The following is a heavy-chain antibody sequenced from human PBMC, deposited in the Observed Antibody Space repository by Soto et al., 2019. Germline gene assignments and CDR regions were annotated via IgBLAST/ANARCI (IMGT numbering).Heavy chain of an antibody. V-gene: IGHV4-59*08. CDR2: IYYSGST. D-gene: IGHD4-17*01. J-gene: IGHJ4*02. CDR1: GGSIRSYY. Sequence: SETLSLTCTVSGGSIRSYYWSWIRQPPGKGLEWIGYIYYSGSTTYNPSLKSRVTISVDTSKNQFSLELSSVTAADTAVYYCGRRYGPGFDYWGQGTLVTVSS. CDR3: GRRYGPGFDY.